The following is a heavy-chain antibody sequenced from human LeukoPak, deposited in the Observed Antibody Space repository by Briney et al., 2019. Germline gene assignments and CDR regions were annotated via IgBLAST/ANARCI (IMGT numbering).Heavy chain of an antibody. V-gene: IGHV3-43D*03. D-gene: IGHD2-15*01. J-gene: IGHJ6*03. Sequence: GGSLRLSCAASGFTFDDYAMHWVRQAPGKGLEGVSLISWDGGSTYYADSVKGRFTISRDNSKNSLYLQMNSLRAEDTALYYCAKDGCSGGSCYSGYSGSYYYYYYYMDVWGKGTTVTVSS. CDR2: ISWDGGST. CDR1: GFTFDDYA. CDR3: AKDGCSGGSCYSGYSGSYYYYYYYMDV.